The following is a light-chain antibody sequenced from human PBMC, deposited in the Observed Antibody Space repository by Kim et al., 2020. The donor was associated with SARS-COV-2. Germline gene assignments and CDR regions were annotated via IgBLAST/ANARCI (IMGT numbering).Light chain of an antibody. V-gene: IGKV3-20*01. Sequence: LSLCTGETATLSCRAAQSVGSNSIAWYQQKPGQTPRLLIYGASSRATGIPDRFSGSGSGTDFTLTISRLEPEDFAVYYCQHYGTYFGQGTKLEI. CDR2: GAS. CDR3: QHYGTY. J-gene: IGKJ2*01. CDR1: QSVGSNS.